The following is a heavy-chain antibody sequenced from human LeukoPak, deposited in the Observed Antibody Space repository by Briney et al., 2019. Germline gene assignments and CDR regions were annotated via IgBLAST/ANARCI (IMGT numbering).Heavy chain of an antibody. D-gene: IGHD6-19*01. Sequence: PSETLSLTCTVSGYSISSGYYWGWIRQPPGKGLEWIGSIYHSGSTYYNPSLKSRVTISVDTSKNQFSLKLSSVTAADTAVYYCARHSSGWPSPFDYWGQGTLVTVSS. CDR1: GYSISSGYY. CDR2: IYHSGST. V-gene: IGHV4-38-2*02. CDR3: ARHSSGWPSPFDY. J-gene: IGHJ4*02.